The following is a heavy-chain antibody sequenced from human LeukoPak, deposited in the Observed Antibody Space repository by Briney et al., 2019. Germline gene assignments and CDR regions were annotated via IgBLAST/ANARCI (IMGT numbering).Heavy chain of an antibody. CDR3: ASSRRSGSYYYYYYYMDV. CDR1: GFTVSTNY. J-gene: IGHJ6*03. V-gene: IGHV3-53*01. D-gene: IGHD1-26*01. Sequence: GGSLRLSCAASGFTVSTNYMTWVRQAPGKGLECVSVIYNSGNTYYADSVKGRFTISRDSSKNTLFLQMNSLRAEDTAVYYCASSRRSGSYYYYYYYMDVWGKGTTVTVSS. CDR2: IYNSGNT.